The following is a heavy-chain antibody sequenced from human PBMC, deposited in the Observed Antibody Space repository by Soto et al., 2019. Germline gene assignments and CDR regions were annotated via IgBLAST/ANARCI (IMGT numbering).Heavy chain of an antibody. V-gene: IGHV4-59*01. CDR3: ARAHKLYSSSSDYYYYYYMDV. J-gene: IGHJ6*03. Sequence: SETLSLTCTVSGGSISSFYWSWILQPPGKGLEWIGYIYYSGSTNYNPSLKSRVTISVDTSKNQFSLKLSSVTAADTAVYYCARAHKLYSSSSDYYYYYYMDVWGKGTTVTVSS. CDR2: IYYSGST. D-gene: IGHD6-6*01. CDR1: GGSISSFY.